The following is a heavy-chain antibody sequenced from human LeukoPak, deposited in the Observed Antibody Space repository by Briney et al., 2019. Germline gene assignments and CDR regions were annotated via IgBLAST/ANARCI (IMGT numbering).Heavy chain of an antibody. V-gene: IGHV4-30-4*01. J-gene: IGHJ4*02. CDR1: GGSISSGDYY. CDR3: ARARASVVPAAIDY. D-gene: IGHD2-2*01. CDR2: IYYSGST. Sequence: SQTLSLTCTVSGGSISSGDYYRSWIRQPPGKGLEWIGYIYYSGSTYYNPSLKSRVTISVDTSKNQFSLKLSSVTAADTAVYYCARARASVVPAAIDYWGQGTLVTVSS.